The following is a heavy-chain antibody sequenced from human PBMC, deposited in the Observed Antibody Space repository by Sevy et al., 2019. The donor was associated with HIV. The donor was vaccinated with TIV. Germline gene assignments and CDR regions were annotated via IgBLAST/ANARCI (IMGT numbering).Heavy chain of an antibody. CDR3: ASDGRPNYYDSSAYLYDY. CDR2: INPSGGST. J-gene: IGHJ4*02. D-gene: IGHD3-22*01. CDR1: GYTFTTYY. Sequence: ASVKVSCKASGYTFTTYYIHWVRQAPGQGLEWMGIINPSGGSTRYEQKFQGRVTLTRDTSTRTVYMELRSLRSEDTAVYYCASDGRPNYYDSSAYLYDYWGQGTLVTVS. V-gene: IGHV1-46*03.